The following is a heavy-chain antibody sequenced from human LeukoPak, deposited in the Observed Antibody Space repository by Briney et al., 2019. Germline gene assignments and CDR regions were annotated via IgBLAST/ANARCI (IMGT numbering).Heavy chain of an antibody. CDR1: GFTFRNYG. CDR2: ISYDGSSK. Sequence: GGSLRLSCAASGFTFRNYGMHWVRQAPGKGLDWVAVISYDGSSKYYADSVKGRFTISRDNSKNTLYLQMNSLRAEDTAVYYCAKVRYFGPSAFDIWGQGTMVTVSS. CDR3: AKVRYFGPSAFDI. D-gene: IGHD3-9*01. V-gene: IGHV3-30*18. J-gene: IGHJ3*02.